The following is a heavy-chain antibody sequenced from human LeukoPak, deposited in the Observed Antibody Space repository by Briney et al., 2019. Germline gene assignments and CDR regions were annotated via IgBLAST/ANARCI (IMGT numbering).Heavy chain of an antibody. Sequence: PSETLSLTCAVYGGSFSGYYWSWIRQPPGKGLEWIGEINHSGSTNYNPSLKSRVTISVDTSKNQFSPKLSSVTAADTAVYYCARVVLGYCSSTSCYGGYYYYYGMDVWGQGTTVTVSS. CDR2: INHSGST. V-gene: IGHV4-34*01. CDR3: ARVVLGYCSSTSCYGGYYYYYGMDV. CDR1: GGSFSGYY. D-gene: IGHD2-2*01. J-gene: IGHJ6*02.